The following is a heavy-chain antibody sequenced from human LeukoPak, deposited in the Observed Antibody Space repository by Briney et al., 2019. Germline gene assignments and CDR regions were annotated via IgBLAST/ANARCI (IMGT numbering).Heavy chain of an antibody. J-gene: IGHJ5*01. CDR1: GGSISSSSYY. CDR3: ARRYAYGSKSFDS. CDR2: IYYSGTT. V-gene: IGHV4-39*02. D-gene: IGHD3-10*01. Sequence: PSETLSLTCTVSGGSISSSSYYWGWIRQPPGKGLEWIGTIYYSGTTHYNMSLKSRVTLTLDKSKNHFSLNLTSVTATDTALYFCARRYAYGSKSFDSWGQGTQVAVSS.